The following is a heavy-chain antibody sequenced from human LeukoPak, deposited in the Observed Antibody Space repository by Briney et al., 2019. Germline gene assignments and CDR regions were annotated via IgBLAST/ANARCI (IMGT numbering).Heavy chain of an antibody. CDR1: GFTFSDYY. V-gene: IGHV3-11*04. CDR3: AKDLHQWELRDYFDY. Sequence: GGSLRLSCAASGFTFSDYYMSWIRQAPGKGLEWVSYISSSGSTIYYADSVKGRFTISRDNAKNSLYLQMNSLRAEDTAVYYCAKDLHQWELRDYFDYWGQGTLVTVSS. J-gene: IGHJ4*02. D-gene: IGHD1-26*01. CDR2: ISSSGSTI.